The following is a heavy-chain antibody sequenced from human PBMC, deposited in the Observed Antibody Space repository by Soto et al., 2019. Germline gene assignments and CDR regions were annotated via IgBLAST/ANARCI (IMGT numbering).Heavy chain of an antibody. J-gene: IGHJ6*03. Sequence: PGGSLRLSCAASGFTFSDYYMSWIRQAPGKGLEWVSYISSSGSTIYYADSVKGRFTISRDNAKNSLYLQMNSLRAEDTAVYYCARPLPGDTYYYYYMDVWGKGTTVTVSS. V-gene: IGHV3-11*01. CDR3: ARPLPGDTYYYYYMDV. CDR1: GFTFSDYY. CDR2: ISSSGSTI. D-gene: IGHD2-21*01.